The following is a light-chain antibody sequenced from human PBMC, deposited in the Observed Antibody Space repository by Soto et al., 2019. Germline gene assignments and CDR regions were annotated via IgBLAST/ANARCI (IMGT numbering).Light chain of an antibody. CDR2: GAS. V-gene: IGKV3D-20*02. CDR1: QTISSNS. CDR3: QQCYNWPPT. Sequence: TATLSCRSSQTISSNSLAWCQQRPVQAPRLLIYGASTRAAGIPDRFSGSGSGTDFILTIIRLEPEDFAVYYCQQCYNWPPTFGGGTKVDI. J-gene: IGKJ4*01.